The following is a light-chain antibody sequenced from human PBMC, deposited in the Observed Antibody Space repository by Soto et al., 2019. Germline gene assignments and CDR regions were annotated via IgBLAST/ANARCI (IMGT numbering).Light chain of an antibody. Sequence: ELVLTQSPGTLSVSPGESATLSCRASQPVSSNFLAWYQQKPGQAPRLLIYGVSSRASGIPDRFFGSGSGTDFTLTINRLEPEDFAVYYCQQYANSPITFGQGTRLEI. J-gene: IGKJ5*01. V-gene: IGKV3-20*01. CDR2: GVS. CDR1: QPVSSNF. CDR3: QQYANSPIT.